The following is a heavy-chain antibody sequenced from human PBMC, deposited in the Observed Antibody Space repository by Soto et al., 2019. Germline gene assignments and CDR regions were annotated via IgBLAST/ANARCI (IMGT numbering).Heavy chain of an antibody. D-gene: IGHD5-18*01. V-gene: IGHV1-46*01. CDR3: ARDREDTAMVTIFDY. CDR2: INPSGGST. CDR1: GGTFTRYY. J-gene: IGHJ4*02. Sequence: ASVKVSCKASGGTFTRYYMHWVRQAPGQGLEWMGIINPSGGSTSYAQKFQGRVTMTRDTSTSTVYMELSSLRSEDTAVFYCARDREDTAMVTIFDYWGQGTLVTVSS.